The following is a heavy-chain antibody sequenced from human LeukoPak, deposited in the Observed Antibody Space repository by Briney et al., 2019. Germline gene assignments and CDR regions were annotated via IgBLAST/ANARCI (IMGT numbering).Heavy chain of an antibody. CDR2: INPNSGGT. CDR3: ARGPLVATIGLYYYYMDV. CDR1: GYTFTGYY. Sequence: GESLKISCKASGYTFTGYYMHWVRQAPGQGLEWMGWINPNSGGTNYAQKFQGRVTMTRDTSISTAYMELSRLRSDDTAVYYCARGPLVATIGLYYYYMDVWGKGTTVTVSS. J-gene: IGHJ6*03. D-gene: IGHD5-24*01. V-gene: IGHV1-2*02.